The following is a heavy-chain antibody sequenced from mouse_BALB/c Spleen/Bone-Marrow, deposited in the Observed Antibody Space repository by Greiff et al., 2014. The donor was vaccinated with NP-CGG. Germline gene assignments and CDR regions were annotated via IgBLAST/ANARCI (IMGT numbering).Heavy chain of an antibody. J-gene: IGHJ2*01. Sequence: VQLQQSGAELVKPGASVKLSCTASGFNIKDTYMHWVKQRPEQGLEWIGRIDPANGNTKYDPKFQGKATITADTSSNTAYLQLSSLTSEDTAVYYCARYYYGFYFDYRGQGTTLTVSS. CDR1: GFNIKDTY. V-gene: IGHV14-3*02. D-gene: IGHD1-1*01. CDR2: IDPANGNT. CDR3: ARYYYGFYFDY.